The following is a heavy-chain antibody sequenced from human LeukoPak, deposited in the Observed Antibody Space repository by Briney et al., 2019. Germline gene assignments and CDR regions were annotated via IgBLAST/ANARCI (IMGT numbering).Heavy chain of an antibody. CDR3: ARVVPAAEPHFDY. Sequence: SETLSLTCTVSGGSISSGDYYWSWIRQPPGKGLEWIGYIYYSGSTYYNPPLKSRVTISVDTSKNQFSLKLSSVTAADTAVYYCARVVPAAEPHFDYWGQGTLVTVSS. J-gene: IGHJ4*02. D-gene: IGHD2-2*01. CDR1: GGSISSGDYY. V-gene: IGHV4-30-4*08. CDR2: IYYSGST.